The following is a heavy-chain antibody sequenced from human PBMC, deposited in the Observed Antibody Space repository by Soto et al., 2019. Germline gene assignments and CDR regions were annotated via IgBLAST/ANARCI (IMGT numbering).Heavy chain of an antibody. D-gene: IGHD6-19*01. CDR2: ISAYNGNT. CDR1: GYTFTSYG. Sequence: QVQLVQSGAEVKKPGASVKVSCKASGYTFTSYGISGVRQAPGQGLEWMGWISAYNGNTNYAQKLQGRVTMTTDTSMSTVYMELRSLRSDDTAVYYCARDQWIRGWYYYWGHGTLHTVYS. J-gene: IGHJ4*01. V-gene: IGHV1-18*01. CDR3: ARDQWIRGWYYY.